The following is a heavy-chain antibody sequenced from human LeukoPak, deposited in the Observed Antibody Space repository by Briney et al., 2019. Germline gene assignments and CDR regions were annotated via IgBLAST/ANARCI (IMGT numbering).Heavy chain of an antibody. CDR2: IYYSGST. J-gene: IGHJ3*02. CDR1: GGSISSSSYY. V-gene: IGHV4-39*07. D-gene: IGHD3-3*01. CDR3: ARGRTYYDFWSGDAFDI. Sequence: SETLSLTCTVSGGSISSSSYYWGWIRQPPGKGLEWIGSIYYSGSTYYNPSLKSRVTISVDTSKNQFSLKLSSVTAADTAVYYCARGRTYYDFWSGDAFDIWGQGTMVTVSS.